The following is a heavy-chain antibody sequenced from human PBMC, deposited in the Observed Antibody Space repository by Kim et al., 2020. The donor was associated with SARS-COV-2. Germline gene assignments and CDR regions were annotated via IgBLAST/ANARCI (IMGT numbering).Heavy chain of an antibody. Sequence: SETLSLTCTVSGGSISSSNYYWGWIRQPPGKGLEWIGSIYYSGRTYYNPALKSRVTIPVDTSKNQFSLELSSVTAADTAVYYCARRIPVAGTLGFDHWGQGTLVTVSS. J-gene: IGHJ4*02. CDR2: IYYSGRT. CDR3: ARRIPVAGTLGFDH. V-gene: IGHV4-39*01. CDR1: GGSISSSNYY. D-gene: IGHD6-19*01.